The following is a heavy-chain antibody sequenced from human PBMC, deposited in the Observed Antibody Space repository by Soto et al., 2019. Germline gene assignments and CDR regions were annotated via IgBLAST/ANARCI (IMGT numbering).Heavy chain of an antibody. CDR1: GDSITGSSYY. J-gene: IGHJ4*02. V-gene: IGHV4-39*01. Sequence: SETLSLSCILSGDSITGSSYYCGWIRRPPGKGLEWIGTVYYSGSPYYTPSPKTRVTLSMDTSKNRFALMLSSVTAADTATYFCARQFVGNANKFFFEYGGPGGLVTVSS. CDR3: ARQFVGNANKFFFEY. D-gene: IGHD2-15*01. CDR2: VYYSGSP.